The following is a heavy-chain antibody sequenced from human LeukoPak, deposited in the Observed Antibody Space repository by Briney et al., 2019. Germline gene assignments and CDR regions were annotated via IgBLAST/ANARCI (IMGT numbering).Heavy chain of an antibody. J-gene: IGHJ4*02. D-gene: IGHD5-18*01. CDR1: GFTFSNYG. CDR3: ARDRSLSAMEY. CDR2: IWSDGGKK. Sequence: GGSLRLSCAASGFTFSNYGFHWVRQVPGKGLEWVAVIWSDGGKKYYADSVKGRFTISRDDSKNTLYLQMNSLRDEDTAIYYCARDRSLSAMEYWGQGTLVTVSS. V-gene: IGHV3-33*01.